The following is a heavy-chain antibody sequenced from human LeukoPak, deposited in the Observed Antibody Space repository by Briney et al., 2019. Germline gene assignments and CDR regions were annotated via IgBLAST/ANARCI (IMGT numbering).Heavy chain of an antibody. CDR3: ARSLPGPHCGGGGCPPTLTPFDL. D-gene: IGHD2-15*01. CDR2: MYSGGTA. J-gene: IGHJ4*02. Sequence: GGSLRLSCEVSGFIVNSKYMSWIRQAPGKELEWVSVMYSGGTAFYADSVRGRFSISRDNSKNTLYLQMNRLKVEDTAVYYCARSLPGPHCGGGGCPPTLTPFDLWGQGTLVTVSS. CDR1: GFIVNSKY. V-gene: IGHV3-53*01.